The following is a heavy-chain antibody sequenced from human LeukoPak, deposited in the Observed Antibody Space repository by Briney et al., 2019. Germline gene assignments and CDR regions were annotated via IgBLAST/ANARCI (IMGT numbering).Heavy chain of an antibody. V-gene: IGHV4-39*07. D-gene: IGHD3-10*01. J-gene: IGHJ4*02. CDR3: AADYGSGSYYGYFDY. CDR2: IYYSGST. CDR1: GGSISSSSYY. Sequence: SETLSLTCTVSGGSISSSSYYWGWIRQPPGKGLEWIGSIYYSGSTYYNPSLKSRVTISVDTSKNQFSLKLSSVTAADTAVYYCAADYGSGSYYGYFDYWGQGTLVTVSS.